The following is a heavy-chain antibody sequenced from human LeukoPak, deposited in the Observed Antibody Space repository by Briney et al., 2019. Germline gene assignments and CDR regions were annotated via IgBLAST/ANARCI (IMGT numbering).Heavy chain of an antibody. V-gene: IGHV3-66*01. J-gene: IGHJ3*02. CDR3: ARDRGPHDYAGRIAFDI. Sequence: GGSLRLSCAASGFTVSSNYMSWFRQAPGKGLEWVSVIYSGGSTYYADSVKGRFTISRDNSKNTLYLQMNSLRAEDTAVYYCARDRGPHDYAGRIAFDIWGQGTMVTVSS. CDR2: IYSGGST. CDR1: GFTVSSNY. D-gene: IGHD4-17*01.